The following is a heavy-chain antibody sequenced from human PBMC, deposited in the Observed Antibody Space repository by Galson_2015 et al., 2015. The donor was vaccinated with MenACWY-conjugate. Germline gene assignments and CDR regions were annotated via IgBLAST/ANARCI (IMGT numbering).Heavy chain of an antibody. CDR1: GFTFSNYD. CDR3: VRGFLSRDKWNGLGLDV. Sequence: SLRLSCAASGFTFSNYDMHWVREGRGKGLEWVSGISTGGDTYYSGSAKGRFTISRENAKNSLYLQMDSLRPGDTAIYYCVRGFLSRDKWNGLGLDVWGKGTTVIVSS. J-gene: IGHJ6*04. CDR2: ISTGGDT. V-gene: IGHV3-13*01. D-gene: IGHD1-20*01.